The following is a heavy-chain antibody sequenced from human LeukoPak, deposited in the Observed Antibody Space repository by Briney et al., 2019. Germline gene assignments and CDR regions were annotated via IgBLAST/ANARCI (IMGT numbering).Heavy chain of an antibody. Sequence: PSESLSLTCTVSGGSISSYYWSWVRQPPGKVLEWVGYIYYSGSTTYNTSLKSRVTISVDTSKNQFSLKLSSVTAADAGVYYCARVRGYYDILTGFGPFDYWGQGTLVTVSS. V-gene: IGHV4-59*01. CDR1: GGSISSYY. J-gene: IGHJ4*02. D-gene: IGHD3-9*01. CDR2: IYYSGST. CDR3: ARVRGYYDILTGFGPFDY.